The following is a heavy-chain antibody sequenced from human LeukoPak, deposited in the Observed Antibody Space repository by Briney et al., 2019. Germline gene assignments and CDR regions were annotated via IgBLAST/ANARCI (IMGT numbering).Heavy chain of an antibody. D-gene: IGHD3-3*01. CDR3: ASLRFLEWLLRYNWFDP. V-gene: IGHV1-69*04. CDR2: IIPILGIA. CDR1: GGTFSSYA. J-gene: IGHJ5*02. Sequence: ASVKVSCKASGGTFSSYAISWVRQAPGQGLEWMGRIIPILGIANYAQKFQGRVTITADKSTRTAYMELSSLRSEDTAVYYCASLRFLEWLLRYNWFDPWGQGTLVTVSS.